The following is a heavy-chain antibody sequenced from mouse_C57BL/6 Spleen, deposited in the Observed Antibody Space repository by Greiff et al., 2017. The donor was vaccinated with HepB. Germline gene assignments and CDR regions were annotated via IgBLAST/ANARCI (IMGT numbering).Heavy chain of an antibody. CDR3: ARRWDGWYFDV. D-gene: IGHD4-1*01. CDR1: GFTFSDYG. J-gene: IGHJ1*03. Sequence: EVMLVESGGGLVKPGGSLKLSCAASGFTFSDYGMHWVRQAPEKGLEWVAYISSGSSTIYYADTVKGRFTISRDNAKNTLFLQMTSQRSEDTAMYYCARRWDGWYFDVWGTGTTVTVSS. CDR2: ISSGSSTI. V-gene: IGHV5-17*01.